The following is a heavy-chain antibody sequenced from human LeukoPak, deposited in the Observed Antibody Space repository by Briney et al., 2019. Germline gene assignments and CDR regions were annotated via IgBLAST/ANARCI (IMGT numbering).Heavy chain of an antibody. V-gene: IGHV3-7*01. CDR2: IKQDGSEK. CDR3: ARDRGREYYDILTGWFDP. D-gene: IGHD3-22*01. CDR1: GFTFSSYW. Sequence: PGGSLRLSCAASGFTFSSYWMSWVRQAPGKGLEWVANIKQDGSEKYYVDSVEGRFTISRDNAKNSLYLQMNSPRAEDTAVYYCARDRGREYYDILTGWFDPWGQGTLVTVSS. J-gene: IGHJ5*02.